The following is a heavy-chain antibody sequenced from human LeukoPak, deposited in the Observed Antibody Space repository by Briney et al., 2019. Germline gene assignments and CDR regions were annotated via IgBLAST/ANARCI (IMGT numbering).Heavy chain of an antibody. J-gene: IGHJ3*02. Sequence: SETLSLTCTVSGGSIGSYYWSWIRQPPGKGLEWIGYIYYSGSTNYNPSLKSRVTISVDTSKNQFSLKLSSVTAADTAVYYCARLTGRSYYYDSSGYYYDAFDIWGQGTMVTVSS. CDR1: GGSIGSYY. CDR2: IYYSGST. V-gene: IGHV4-59*08. CDR3: ARLTGRSYYYDSSGYYYDAFDI. D-gene: IGHD3-22*01.